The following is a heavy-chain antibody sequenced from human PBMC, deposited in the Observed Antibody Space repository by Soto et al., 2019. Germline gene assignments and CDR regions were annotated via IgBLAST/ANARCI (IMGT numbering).Heavy chain of an antibody. CDR3: ARTYYYDSSGYYYNFD. D-gene: IGHD3-22*01. V-gene: IGHV3-7*01. CDR1: GFPFSSYW. J-gene: IGHJ4*02. CDR2: IKQDGSEK. Sequence: GGSLRLSCAASGFPFSSYWMSWVRQAPGKGLEWVANIKQDGSEKYYVDSVKGRFTISRDNAKNSLYLQMNSLRAEDTAVYYCARTYYYDSSGYYYNFDWGQGT.